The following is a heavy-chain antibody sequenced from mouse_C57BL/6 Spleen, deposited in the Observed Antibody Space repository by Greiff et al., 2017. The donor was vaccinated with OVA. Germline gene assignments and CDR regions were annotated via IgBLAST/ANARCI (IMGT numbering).Heavy chain of an antibody. D-gene: IGHD2-2*01. CDR3: ASNYGYDEGFAY. V-gene: IGHV2-6*01. J-gene: IGHJ3*01. CDR1: GFSLTSYG. Sequence: VKLMESGPGLVAPSQSLSITCTVSGFSLTSYGVDWVRQSPGKGLEWLGVIWGVGSTNYNSALKSRLSISKDNSKSQVFLKMNSLQTDDTAMYYCASNYGYDEGFAYWGQGTLVTVSA. CDR2: IWGVGST.